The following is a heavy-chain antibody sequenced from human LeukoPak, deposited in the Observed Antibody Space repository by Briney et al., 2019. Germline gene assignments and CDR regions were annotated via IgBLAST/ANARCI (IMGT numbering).Heavy chain of an antibody. D-gene: IGHD2-2*01. CDR1: GYTFTGYY. CDR2: INPNSGGT. V-gene: IGHV1-2*04. CDR3: ARDGPTLGYCSSTSCQSGMDV. Sequence: ASVKVSCKASGYTFTGYYMHWVRKAPGQGLEWMGWINPNSGGTNYAQKFQGWVTMTRDTSISTAYMELSRLRSDDTAVYYCARDGPTLGYCSSTSCQSGMDVWGKGTTVTVSS. J-gene: IGHJ6*04.